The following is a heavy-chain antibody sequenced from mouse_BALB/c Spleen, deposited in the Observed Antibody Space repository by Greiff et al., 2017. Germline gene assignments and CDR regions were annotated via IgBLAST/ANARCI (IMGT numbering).Heavy chain of an antibody. CDR1: GYTFTSYW. V-gene: IGHV1-7*01. Sequence: QVQLQQSGAELAKPGASVKMSCKASGYTFTSYWMHWVKQRPGQGLEWIGYINPSTGYTEYNQKFKDKATLTADKSSSTAYMQLSSLTSEDSAVYYCARGWEEQAWFAYWGQGTLVTVSA. CDR2: INPSTGYT. CDR3: ARGWEEQAWFAY. D-gene: IGHD1-1*02. J-gene: IGHJ3*01.